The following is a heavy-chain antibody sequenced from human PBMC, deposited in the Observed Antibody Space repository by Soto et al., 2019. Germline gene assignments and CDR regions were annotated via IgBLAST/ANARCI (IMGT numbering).Heavy chain of an antibody. V-gene: IGHV4-59*08. CDR1: GDSISEYY. Sequence: SETLSLTCTVSGDSISEYYWSWIRQPPGKGLEWIGYIYYSGSTNSNNPSLKSRVAISVDTSKNEFSLKLSSVTAADTAVYYCARHSSGTSFDPWGQGSLVTVSS. CDR2: IYYSGST. J-gene: IGHJ5*02. D-gene: IGHD3-10*01. CDR3: ARHSSGTSFDP.